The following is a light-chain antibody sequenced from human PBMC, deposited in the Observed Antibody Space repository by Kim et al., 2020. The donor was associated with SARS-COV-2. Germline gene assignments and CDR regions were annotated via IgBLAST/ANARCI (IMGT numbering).Light chain of an antibody. CDR2: DVN. CDR3: SSYTTNTTWV. J-gene: IGLJ3*02. V-gene: IGLV2-14*03. Sequence: GQSITISCTGTSSDIGYYNYVCWYQQHPGKAPKLMIYDVNKWPSGVSNRFSGSKSGHTASLTISGLQAEDEADYFCSSYTTNTTWVFGGGTKLTVL. CDR1: SSDIGYYNY.